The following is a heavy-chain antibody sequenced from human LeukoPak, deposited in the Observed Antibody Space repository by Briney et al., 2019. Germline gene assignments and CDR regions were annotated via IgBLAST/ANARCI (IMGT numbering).Heavy chain of an antibody. J-gene: IGHJ4*02. CDR1: GFTFSSYA. CDR3: ARGEYSGSPPLLDY. D-gene: IGHD6-6*01. V-gene: IGHV3-30-3*01. Sequence: PGGSLRLSCAASGFTFSSYAMHWVRQAPGKGLEWVAVISYDGSNKYYADSVKGRFTISRDNSKNTLYLQMNSLRAEDTAVYYCARGEYSGSPPLLDYWGQGTLVTVSS. CDR2: ISYDGSNK.